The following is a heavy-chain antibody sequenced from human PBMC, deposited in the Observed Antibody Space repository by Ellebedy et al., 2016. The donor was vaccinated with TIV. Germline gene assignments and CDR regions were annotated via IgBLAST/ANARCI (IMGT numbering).Heavy chain of an antibody. D-gene: IGHD3/OR15-3a*01. V-gene: IGHV3-53*01. CDR2: IGIDSTT. CDR3: ARVDLGLAFDH. Sequence: GGSLRLSCAASELTVSSNYMSWVRQAPGKGLEWVSVIGIDSTTYYADSVKGRFTISRDSSNNTLHLQMTSLRADDTAVYYCARVDLGLAFDHWGRGALITVSS. CDR1: ELTVSSNY. J-gene: IGHJ4*02.